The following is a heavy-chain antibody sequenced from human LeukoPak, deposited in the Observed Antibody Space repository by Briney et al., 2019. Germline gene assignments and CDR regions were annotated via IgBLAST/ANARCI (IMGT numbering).Heavy chain of an antibody. CDR3: ARGPLWFGDPLGYMDV. CDR1: GGSISSYY. Sequence: SETLSLTCTVSGGSISSYYWSWIRQPPGKGLEWIGYIYYSGTTNYNPSLKSRVTISVDTSKNQFSLKLSSVTAADTAVYYCARGPLWFGDPLGYMDVWGKGTTVTISS. CDR2: IYYSGTT. D-gene: IGHD3-10*01. J-gene: IGHJ6*03. V-gene: IGHV4-59*01.